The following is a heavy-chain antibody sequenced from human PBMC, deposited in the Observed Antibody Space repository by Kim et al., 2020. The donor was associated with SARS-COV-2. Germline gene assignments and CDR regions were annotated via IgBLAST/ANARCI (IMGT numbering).Heavy chain of an antibody. D-gene: IGHD2-15*01. CDR3: ARSVAGHFDV. Sequence: GGSLRLSCVASGFTFSPYSMNWVRQAPGGGLEWVSYITSTGSKIKYTDSVKGRFTISRDNAKNLVYLQMNSLRAEDTALYYCARSVAGHFDVWGQGTPVTVSS. J-gene: IGHJ4*02. V-gene: IGHV3-48*01. CDR1: GFTFSPYS. CDR2: ITSTGSKI.